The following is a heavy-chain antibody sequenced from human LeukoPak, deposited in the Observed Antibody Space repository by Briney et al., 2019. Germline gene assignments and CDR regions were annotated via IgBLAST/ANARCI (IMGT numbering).Heavy chain of an antibody. D-gene: IGHD3-22*01. Sequence: VASVKVSCKASGYTFTGYYMHWVRQAPGQGLEWMGWINPNSGDTNSAQKFEGRVTMTRDTSISTTYMELSRLKSDDTAVYYCARSDGFSGYSSLGDSWGQGTLVTVSS. CDR3: ARSDGFSGYSSLGDS. V-gene: IGHV1-2*02. CDR1: GYTFTGYY. J-gene: IGHJ5*01. CDR2: INPNSGDT.